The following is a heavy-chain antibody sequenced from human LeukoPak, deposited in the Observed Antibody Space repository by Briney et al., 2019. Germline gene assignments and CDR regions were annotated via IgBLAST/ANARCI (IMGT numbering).Heavy chain of an antibody. CDR3: ANSGAAGTGDY. Sequence: GGSLRLSCAASGFTFSSYAMSWVRQAPGKGVGWVSAISGSGGSTYYADSVKGRFTISRDNSKNTLYLQMNSLRAEDTAVYYCANSGAAGTGDYWGQGTLVTVSS. CDR1: GFTFSSYA. CDR2: ISGSGGST. V-gene: IGHV3-23*01. J-gene: IGHJ4*02. D-gene: IGHD6-13*01.